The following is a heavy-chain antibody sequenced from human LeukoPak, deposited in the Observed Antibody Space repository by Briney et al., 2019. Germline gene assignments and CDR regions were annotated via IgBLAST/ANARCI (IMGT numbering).Heavy chain of an antibody. CDR3: ARDRKVTGTTWFDP. CDR1: GYTFTGYY. J-gene: IGHJ5*02. Sequence: ASVTVSCKASGYTFTGYYMHWVRQAPGQGLEWVGWINPNSGGTNYAQKFQGRVTMTRDTSISTAYMELSRLRSDDTAVYYCARDRKVTGTTWFDPWGQGTLVTVSS. CDR2: INPNSGGT. D-gene: IGHD1-7*01. V-gene: IGHV1-2*02.